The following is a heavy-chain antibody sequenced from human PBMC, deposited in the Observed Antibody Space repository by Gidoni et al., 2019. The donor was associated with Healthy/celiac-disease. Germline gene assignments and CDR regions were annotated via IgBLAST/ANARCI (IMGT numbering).Heavy chain of an antibody. D-gene: IGHD2-21*02. CDR1: GFTFSDYY. Sequence: QVQLVESGGGLVKHGGSLSFSCEASGFTFSDYYMSWIRQAPGKGLEWVSYISSSGSTIYYADSVKGRFTISRDNAKNSLYLQMNSLRAEDTAVYYCARDRIVVVTAIRDQFDYWGQGTLVTVSS. CDR3: ARDRIVVVTAIRDQFDY. CDR2: ISSSGSTI. J-gene: IGHJ4*02. V-gene: IGHV3-11*01.